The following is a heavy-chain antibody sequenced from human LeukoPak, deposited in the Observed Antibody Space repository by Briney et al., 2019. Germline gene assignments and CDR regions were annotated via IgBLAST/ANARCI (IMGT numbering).Heavy chain of an antibody. CDR1: GFTVSSNY. CDR3: AKEHDYSNAAPEWGFDS. V-gene: IGHV3-53*01. Sequence: GGSLRLSCAASGFTVSSNYMSWVRQAPGKGLEWVSVIYSGGSTYYADSVRGRFTISRDNTRNTLYLHMNNVRAEDTALYYCAKEHDYSNAAPEWGFDSWGQGTRVTVSS. J-gene: IGHJ4*02. CDR2: IYSGGST. D-gene: IGHD3-3*01.